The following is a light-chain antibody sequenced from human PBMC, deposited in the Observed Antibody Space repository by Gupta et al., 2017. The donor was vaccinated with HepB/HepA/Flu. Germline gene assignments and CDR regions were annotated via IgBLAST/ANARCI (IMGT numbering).Light chain of an antibody. CDR3: RQALEPPSN. Sequence: IVMTQSPLSLPVTPGEPASISCRSSQSRLHTNGYHYLDWYLQRPGQSPHLLLYLGSNRSSPVPDTINGSGSCANFTLKISRGEAQDVVIYYCRQALEPPSNFGQGTLLEVK. J-gene: IGKJ2*01. CDR1: QSRLHTNGYHY. V-gene: IGKV2-28*01. CDR2: LGS.